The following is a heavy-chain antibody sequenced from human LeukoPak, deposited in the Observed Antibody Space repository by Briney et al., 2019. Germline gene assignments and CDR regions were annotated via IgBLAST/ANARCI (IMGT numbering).Heavy chain of an antibody. J-gene: IGHJ1*01. Sequence: GGSLRLSCAASGFTFSSYAMHWVRQAPGKGLEWVAVISYDGSNKYYADSVKGRFTISRDNSKNTLYLQMNSLRAEDTAVYYCARDLSSGWYERYFQHWGQGTLVTVSS. CDR2: ISYDGSNK. CDR1: GFTFSSYA. CDR3: ARDLSSGWYERYFQH. D-gene: IGHD6-19*01. V-gene: IGHV3-30-3*01.